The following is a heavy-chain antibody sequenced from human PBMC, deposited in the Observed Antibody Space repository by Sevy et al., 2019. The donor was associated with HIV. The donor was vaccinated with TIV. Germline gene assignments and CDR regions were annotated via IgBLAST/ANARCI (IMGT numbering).Heavy chain of an antibody. Sequence: GGSLRLSCAASGFIFINAWMNWVRQAPGKGLEWVGRIQSKIDGGTTEFAAPVKGRFTISRDDSENTLFLQMTSLKTEDTAVYYCTTGGSGGEADYWGQGTLVTVSS. CDR2: IQSKIDGGTT. D-gene: IGHD3-16*01. CDR3: TTGGSGGEADY. CDR1: GFIFINAW. J-gene: IGHJ4*02. V-gene: IGHV3-15*07.